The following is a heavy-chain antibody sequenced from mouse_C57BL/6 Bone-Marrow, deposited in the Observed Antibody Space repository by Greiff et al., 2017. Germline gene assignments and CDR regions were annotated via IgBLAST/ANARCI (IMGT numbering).Heavy chain of an antibody. Sequence: QVQLQQPGAELVKPGASVKLSCKASGYTFTSYWMHWVKQRPGQGLEWIGMIHPNSGSTNYNETFKSKATLTVDKSFSTAYMQLSSLTSEDSAVYYCAREVLRVAMDYWGQGTSVTVSS. D-gene: IGHD1-1*01. CDR2: IHPNSGST. V-gene: IGHV1-64*01. CDR1: GYTFTSYW. J-gene: IGHJ4*01. CDR3: AREVLRVAMDY.